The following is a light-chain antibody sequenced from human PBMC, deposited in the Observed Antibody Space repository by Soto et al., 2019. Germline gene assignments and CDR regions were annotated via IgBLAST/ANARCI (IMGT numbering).Light chain of an antibody. CDR1: QSIISS. J-gene: IGKJ1*01. Sequence: DIQMTQSPSSLSASVGDRVAITCRASQSIISSLNWYQQKAGKAPKLLIYDTSSLQSGVPPRFIGRGSGTDFTLTITSLQPEDFASYYCQQGYSTPRTFGQGTKVDI. CDR2: DTS. CDR3: QQGYSTPRT. V-gene: IGKV1-39*01.